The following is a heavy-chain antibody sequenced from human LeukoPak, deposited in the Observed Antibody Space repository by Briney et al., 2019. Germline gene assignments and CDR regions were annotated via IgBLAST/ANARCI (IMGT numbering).Heavy chain of an antibody. Sequence: PGGSLRLSCAASGFTFSSYWMHWVRQAPGKGLVWVSRINSDGSSTSYADSVKGRFTISRDNSKNTLSLQMNSLRAEDTAVYYCTRGRKLVTMLRGVPFDYWGQGILVTVSS. CDR2: INSDGSST. D-gene: IGHD3-10*01. CDR3: TRGRKLVTMLRGVPFDY. CDR1: GFTFSSYW. J-gene: IGHJ4*02. V-gene: IGHV3-74*01.